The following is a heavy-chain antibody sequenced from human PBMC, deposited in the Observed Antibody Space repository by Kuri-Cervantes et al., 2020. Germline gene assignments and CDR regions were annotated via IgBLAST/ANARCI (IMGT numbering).Heavy chain of an antibody. V-gene: IGHV3-7*01. CDR1: GFIFNKYW. D-gene: IGHD6-19*01. Sequence: GESLKISCAASGFIFNKYWMSWVRQAPGKGPEWMANIKQDGSEENYVDSVKGRFTISRDNAENSLYLQMNSLGVEDTAVYYCARDRGSGWYAYYFDYWGQGTLVTVSS. J-gene: IGHJ4*02. CDR2: IKQDGSEE. CDR3: ARDRGSGWYAYYFDY.